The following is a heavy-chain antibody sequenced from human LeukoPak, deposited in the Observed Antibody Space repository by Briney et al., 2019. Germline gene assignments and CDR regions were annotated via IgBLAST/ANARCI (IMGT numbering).Heavy chain of an antibody. J-gene: IGHJ4*02. Sequence: ASVKVSCKASGYTFTSYYMHWVRQAPGQGLEWMGIINPSGGSTSYAQKFQGRVTMTRDTSTSTVYMELSSVTAADTAVYYCARHQPGIAAPGVDYWGQGTLVTVSS. D-gene: IGHD6-13*01. V-gene: IGHV1-46*01. CDR3: ARHQPGIAAPGVDY. CDR1: GYTFTSYY. CDR2: INPSGGST.